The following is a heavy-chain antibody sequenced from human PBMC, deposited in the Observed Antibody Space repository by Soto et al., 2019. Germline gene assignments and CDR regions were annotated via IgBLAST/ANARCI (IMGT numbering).Heavy chain of an antibody. V-gene: IGHV1-2*04. CDR3: ARGGYTYGYGPDY. D-gene: IGHD5-18*01. CDR2: INPNSGDT. J-gene: IGHJ4*02. Sequence: QVQLVQSGAEVKKLGASVKVSCKASGYTFTAYYIHWVRQAPGQGLEWVGWINPNSGDTNYAQRFQGWVTMTGDTSVSTAYMDLTRLRSDDTAVYYCARGGYTYGYGPDYWGQGTLVTVSS. CDR1: GYTFTAYY.